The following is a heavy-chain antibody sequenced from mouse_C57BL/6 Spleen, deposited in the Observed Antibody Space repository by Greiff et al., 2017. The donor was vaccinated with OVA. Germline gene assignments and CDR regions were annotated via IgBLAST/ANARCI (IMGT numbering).Heavy chain of an antibody. CDR2: IYPGDGDT. CDR3: ARELLADY. J-gene: IGHJ2*01. V-gene: IGHV1-82*01. CDR1: GYAFSSSW. Sequence: QVLLQQSGPELVKPGASVKISCTASGYAFSSSWMNWVQQRPGKGLEWIGRIYPGDGDTNYTGKLKGKATLTEDKSSSTAEMQLSSLTSEDAAVYCCARELLADYWGQGTTLTVSS. D-gene: IGHD2-1*01.